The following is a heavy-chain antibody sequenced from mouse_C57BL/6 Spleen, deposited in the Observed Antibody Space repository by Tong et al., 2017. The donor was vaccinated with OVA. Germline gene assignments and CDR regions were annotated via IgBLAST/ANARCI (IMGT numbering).Heavy chain of an antibody. CDR3: ARRSYSNYDAMDY. J-gene: IGHJ4*01. CDR2: INPYNGGT. Sequence: EVQLQESGPELVKPGDSVKISCKASGYSFTGYFMNWVMQSPGKSLEWIGRINPYNGGTNYNQKFKGKATLTVDTSSSTAYMELNSLTSEDSAVEYWARRSYSNYDAMDYWGQGTSVTVSS. V-gene: IGHV1-20*01. D-gene: IGHD2-5*01. CDR1: GYSFTGYF.